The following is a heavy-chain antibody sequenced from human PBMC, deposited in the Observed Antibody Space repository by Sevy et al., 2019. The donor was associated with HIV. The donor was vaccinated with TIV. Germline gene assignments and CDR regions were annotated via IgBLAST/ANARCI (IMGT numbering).Heavy chain of an antibody. D-gene: IGHD3-3*01. CDR1: GFTFSSYS. V-gene: IGHV3-21*01. J-gene: IGHJ6*02. CDR3: ANNYDFWSGYTYSHYYYGMDV. CDR2: ISSSSSYI. Sequence: GGSLRLSCAASGFTFSSYSMNWVRQAPGKGLEWVSSISSSSSYIYYADSVKGRFTISRDNAKNSLYLQMNSLRAEDTAVYYCANNYDFWSGYTYSHYYYGMDVWGQGTTVTASS.